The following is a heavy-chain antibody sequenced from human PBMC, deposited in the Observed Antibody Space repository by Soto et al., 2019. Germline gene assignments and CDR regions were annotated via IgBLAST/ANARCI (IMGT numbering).Heavy chain of an antibody. CDR3: ARDISGYSGYYYYGMDV. Sequence: GSLRLSCATSGFTFSTYWMHWVRQAPGKGLVWVSRINSDGSDTIYADSVKGRFTISRDNARSSLYLQMKSLRAEDTAVYYCARDISGYSGYYYYGMDVWGQGTTVTV. V-gene: IGHV3-74*01. D-gene: IGHD3-22*01. J-gene: IGHJ6*02. CDR2: INSDGSDT. CDR1: GFTFSTYW.